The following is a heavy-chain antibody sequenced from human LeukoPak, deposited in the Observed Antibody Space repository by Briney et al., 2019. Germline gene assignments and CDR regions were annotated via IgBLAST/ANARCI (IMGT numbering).Heavy chain of an antibody. CDR2: INGDGSWT. Sequence: GGSLRLSCAASGNYWMHWVRQAPGKGLVWVSHINGDGSWTTYADSVKGRYTISKDNAKNTVYLQMNNLRAEDTAVYYCVSFYETYWGRGTLVTVSS. CDR1: GNYW. J-gene: IGHJ4*02. V-gene: IGHV3-74*01. D-gene: IGHD2-2*01. CDR3: VSFYETY.